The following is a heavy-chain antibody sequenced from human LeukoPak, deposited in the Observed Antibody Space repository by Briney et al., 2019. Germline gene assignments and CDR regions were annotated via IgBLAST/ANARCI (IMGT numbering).Heavy chain of an antibody. Sequence: ASETLSLTCAVYGGSFSGYYWSWIRQPPGKGLEWIGYIYYSGSTYYKPSLKSRVTISVDTSKNQFSLKLSSVTAADTAVYYCARGYVGLVRFDYWGQGTLVTVSS. CDR2: IYYSGST. D-gene: IGHD3-10*01. CDR1: GGSFSGYY. V-gene: IGHV4-59*12. CDR3: ARGYVGLVRFDY. J-gene: IGHJ4*02.